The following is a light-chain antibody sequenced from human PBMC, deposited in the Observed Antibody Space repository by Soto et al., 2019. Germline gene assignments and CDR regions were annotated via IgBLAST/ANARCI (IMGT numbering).Light chain of an antibody. CDR1: QSLSSGY. V-gene: IGKV3-20*01. J-gene: IGKJ1*01. Sequence: EIVLTQSPATLSSFPGDRATLSCRASQSLSSGYLAWYQQKPGQAPRILIYAASSRATGIPDRFSGSGSGTDFSLTINRLEPEDSAVYYCQQYDTSPRTFGQGTKVDIK. CDR3: QQYDTSPRT. CDR2: AAS.